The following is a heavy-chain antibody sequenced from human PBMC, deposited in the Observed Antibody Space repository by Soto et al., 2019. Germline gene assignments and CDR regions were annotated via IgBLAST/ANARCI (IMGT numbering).Heavy chain of an antibody. Sequence: SGPTLVNPTGPRTLTCTVSGFSLSNARMGVSWIRQPQGKALEWLAHIFSNDEKYYSTSLKSRLTISKDTSKIQVVLTMTNMDPVDTATYYCARHTLDFSGGSCYPTRYYYYGMDVWGQGTTVTVSS. CDR3: ARHTLDFSGGSCYPTRYYYYGMDV. CDR2: IFSNDEK. CDR1: GFSLSNARMG. V-gene: IGHV2-26*01. J-gene: IGHJ6*02. D-gene: IGHD2-15*01.